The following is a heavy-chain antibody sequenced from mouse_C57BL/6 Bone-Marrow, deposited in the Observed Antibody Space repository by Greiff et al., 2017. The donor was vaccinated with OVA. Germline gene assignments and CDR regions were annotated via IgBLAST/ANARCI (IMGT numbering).Heavy chain of an antibody. CDR3: ARELGLYAMDY. CDR1: GFTFSDYY. J-gene: IGHJ4*01. D-gene: IGHD4-1*01. Sequence: EVMLVESGGGLVQPGGSLKLSCAASGFTFSDYYMSWVRPTPEKRLEWVAYISNGGGSTYYPDTVKGRFTISRDNAKNTLYLQMSRLKSEDTAMYYCARELGLYAMDYWGQGTSVTVSS. V-gene: IGHV5-12*01. CDR2: ISNGGGST.